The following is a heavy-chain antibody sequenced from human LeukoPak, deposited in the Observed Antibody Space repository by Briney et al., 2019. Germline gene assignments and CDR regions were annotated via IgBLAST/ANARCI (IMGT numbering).Heavy chain of an antibody. D-gene: IGHD2-2*01. Sequence: GSSVKVSCKASGGTFSSYAISWVRQAPGQGLEWMGGIIPIFGTANYAQKFQGRVTMSRDTSTSTVYMELSSLRSEDTAVYYCARDSAVSTRNWFDPWGQGTLVTVSS. V-gene: IGHV1-69*05. CDR3: ARDSAVSTRNWFDP. J-gene: IGHJ5*02. CDR1: GGTFSSYA. CDR2: IIPIFGTA.